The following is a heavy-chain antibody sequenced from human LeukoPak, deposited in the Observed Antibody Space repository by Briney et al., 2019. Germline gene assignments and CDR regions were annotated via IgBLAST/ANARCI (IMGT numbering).Heavy chain of an antibody. CDR1: GFTFTSSA. Sequence: SVKVSCKASGFTFTSSAMQWVRQARGQRLEWIGWIVVGSGNTNYAQKFQERVTITRDMSTSIAYMELSSLRSEDTAVYYCAADSTGVVPALPYYYYYMDVWGKGTTVTVSS. CDR2: IVVGSGNT. CDR3: AADSTGVVPALPYYYYYMDV. D-gene: IGHD2-2*01. J-gene: IGHJ6*03. V-gene: IGHV1-58*02.